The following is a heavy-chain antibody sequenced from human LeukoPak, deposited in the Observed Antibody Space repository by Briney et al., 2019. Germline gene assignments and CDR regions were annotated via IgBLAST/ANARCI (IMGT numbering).Heavy chain of an antibody. V-gene: IGHV5-10-1*01. CDR1: GYSFTSYW. D-gene: IGHD2-15*01. CDR3: ARSLLPDAFDI. CDR2: IDPSDSYT. J-gene: IGHJ3*02. Sequence: GESLKISCKDSGYSFTSYWISWVRQMPGKGLEWMGRIDPSDSYTNYSPSSQGHVTISADKSINTAYLQWSSLKASDTAMYYCARSLLPDAFDIWGQGTMVTVSS.